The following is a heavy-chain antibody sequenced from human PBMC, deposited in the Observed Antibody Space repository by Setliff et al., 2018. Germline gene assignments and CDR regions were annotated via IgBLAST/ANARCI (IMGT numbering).Heavy chain of an antibody. CDR1: GFTFSYYW. CDR3: ARARYCSSTSCYYYYYMDV. CDR2: IQQVGSEK. J-gene: IGHJ6*03. D-gene: IGHD2-2*01. Sequence: PGGSLRLSCAASGFTFSYYWMSWVRQAPGKGLEWVANIQQVGSEKYHVDSVMGRFTISRDNAKNTLYLQMNSLRAEDTAVYYCARARYCSSTSCYYYYYMDVWGKGTTVTVSS. V-gene: IGHV3-7*01.